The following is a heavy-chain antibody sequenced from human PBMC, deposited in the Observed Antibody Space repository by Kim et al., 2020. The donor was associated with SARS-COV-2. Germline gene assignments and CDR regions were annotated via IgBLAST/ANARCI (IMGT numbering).Heavy chain of an antibody. CDR3: AKEEGDWYYDILTGYYKGDAFDI. CDR2: ISGSGGST. CDR1: GFTFSSYA. D-gene: IGHD3-9*01. J-gene: IGHJ3*02. Sequence: GGSLRLSCAASGFTFSSYAMSWVRQAPGKGLEWVSAISGSGGSTYYADSVKGRFTISRDNSKNTLYLQMNSLRAEDTAVYYCAKEEGDWYYDILTGYYKGDAFDIWGQGTMVTVSS. V-gene: IGHV3-23*01.